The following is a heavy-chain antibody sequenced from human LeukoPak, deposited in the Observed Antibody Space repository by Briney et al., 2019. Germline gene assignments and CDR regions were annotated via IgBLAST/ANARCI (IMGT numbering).Heavy chain of an antibody. D-gene: IGHD4-17*01. CDR1: GYSLTSHY. J-gene: IGHJ6*03. CDR3: ASNTVTTFRINGYYYYYMDV. Sequence: ASVKVSCKASGYSLTSHYMHWVRQAPGQGLEWMGLINPSGSATRYAQSFQGRVTMTRDLSTSTDYMEMSSLRSEDTAVYYCASNTVTTFRINGYYYYYMDVWGKGTTVTVSS. CDR2: INPSGSAT. V-gene: IGHV1-46*01.